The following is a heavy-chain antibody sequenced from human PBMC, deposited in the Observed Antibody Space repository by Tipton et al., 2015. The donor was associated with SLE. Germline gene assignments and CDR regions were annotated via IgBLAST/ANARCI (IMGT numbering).Heavy chain of an antibody. Sequence: LRLSCTVSGDSMNSGVYYWSWLRQPAGKGLEWIGRIFSSGNTIYNPSLKSRVTISEDTSKNPFSLRRGSVTAADTAVYYCAREGISYCGGDCHGSFDYWGQGSLVTVSS. CDR2: IFSSGNT. CDR1: GDSMNSGVYY. J-gene: IGHJ4*02. CDR3: AREGISYCGGDCHGSFDY. D-gene: IGHD2-21*01. V-gene: IGHV4-61*02.